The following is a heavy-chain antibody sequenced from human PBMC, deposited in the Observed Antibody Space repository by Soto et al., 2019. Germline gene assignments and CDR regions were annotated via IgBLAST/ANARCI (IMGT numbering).Heavy chain of an antibody. Sequence: VESLTVSGKVSGYSFTSYWISWVRQMTGKGLEWMGRIDPSDSYTNYSPSFQGHVTISADKSISTAYLQWSSLKASDTAMYYCARGRLQQLPSYNWFDPWGQGTLVTVSS. D-gene: IGHD6-13*01. CDR1: GYSFTSYW. V-gene: IGHV5-10-1*01. CDR3: ARGRLQQLPSYNWFDP. CDR2: IDPSDSYT. J-gene: IGHJ5*02.